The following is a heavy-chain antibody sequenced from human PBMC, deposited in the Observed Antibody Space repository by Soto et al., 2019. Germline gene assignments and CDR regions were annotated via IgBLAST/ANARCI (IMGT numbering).Heavy chain of an antibody. V-gene: IGHV3-23*01. CDR1: GFTFSSYA. CDR2: ISGSGGST. Sequence: GGSLRLSCAASGFTFSSYAMSWVRQAPGKGLEWVSAISGSGGSTYYADSVKGRFTISRDNSKNTLYLQMNSLRAEDTAVYYCAKDLSGYSSSWYVRGNQGWFDPWGQGTLVTVSS. J-gene: IGHJ5*02. CDR3: AKDLSGYSSSWYVRGNQGWFDP. D-gene: IGHD6-13*01.